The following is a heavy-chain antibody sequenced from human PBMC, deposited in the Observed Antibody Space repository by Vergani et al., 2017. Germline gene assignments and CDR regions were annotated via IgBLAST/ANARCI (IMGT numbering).Heavy chain of an antibody. D-gene: IGHD2-2*01. J-gene: IGHJ3*01. CDR1: GFRFDQFG. CDR2: ISFNGLTV. Sequence: EVELVDSGGKVVRPGGSLRLSCVASGFRFDQFGMMWVRQSPGKGPEWVAGISFNGLTVGYSESVEGRFTISRDNSKNTLYLQMTDLRAEDTATYYCAKVCGSTSCPYGGGAFDVWGHGTMVTVSS. V-gene: IGHV3-20*04. CDR3: AKVCGSTSCPYGGGAFDV.